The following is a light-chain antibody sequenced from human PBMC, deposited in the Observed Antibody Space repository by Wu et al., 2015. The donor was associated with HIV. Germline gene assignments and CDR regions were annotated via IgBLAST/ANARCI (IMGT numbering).Light chain of an antibody. CDR3: QQSYSTPQT. J-gene: IGKJ1*01. CDR1: QSIGTF. V-gene: IGKV1-39*01. Sequence: DIQMTQSPSSLSASVGDRLTITCRTSQSIGTFLHWYQQKPGKAPKLLIHGASNLQGGVPSRFSGSGSGTDFTLTISSLQLEDFATYYCQQSYSTPQTFGQGTKVEFK. CDR2: GAS.